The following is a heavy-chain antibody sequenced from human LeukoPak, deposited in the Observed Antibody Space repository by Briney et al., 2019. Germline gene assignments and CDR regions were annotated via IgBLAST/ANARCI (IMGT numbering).Heavy chain of an antibody. CDR1: GGSISGYY. Sequence: SETLSLTCTVSGGSISGYYWSWIRQPPGKGLEWIGYIYYSGSTKYNPSLKSRVTISVDASKNQFSLRLSSLTAADTAVYYCARDSGGIPRFDYWGQGTLVTVSS. V-gene: IGHV4-59*01. D-gene: IGHD2-21*01. CDR2: IYYSGST. CDR3: ARDSGGIPRFDY. J-gene: IGHJ4*02.